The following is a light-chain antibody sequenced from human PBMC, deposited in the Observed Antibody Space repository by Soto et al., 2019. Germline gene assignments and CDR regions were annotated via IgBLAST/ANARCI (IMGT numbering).Light chain of an antibody. CDR3: ASYSTGDTLYL. CDR1: RGDVGAFNY. J-gene: IGLJ1*01. Sequence: ALTQPASVSGSPGQSITISCTGTRGDVGAFNYVSWYQLHPGNAPKLLIYDVTSRPSGVSSRFSGSKSGNTASLSITGLQAEDEGDYYCASYSTGDTLYLFGSGTKVTVL. V-gene: IGLV2-14*01. CDR2: DVT.